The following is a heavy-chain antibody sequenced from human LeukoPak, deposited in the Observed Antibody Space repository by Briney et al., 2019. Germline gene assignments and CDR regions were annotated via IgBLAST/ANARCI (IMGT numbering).Heavy chain of an antibody. D-gene: IGHD6-13*01. CDR1: GGSISSSSYY. J-gene: IGHJ4*02. V-gene: IGHV4-39*01. Sequence: PSETLSLTCTVSGGSISSSSYYWGWIRQPPGKGLEWIGSIYYSGSTYYNPSLKSRVTISVDTSKNQFSLKLSSVTAADTAVYYCARLLSHSSWYEYYFDYWGQGTLVTVSS. CDR3: ARLLSHSSWYEYYFDY. CDR2: IYYSGST.